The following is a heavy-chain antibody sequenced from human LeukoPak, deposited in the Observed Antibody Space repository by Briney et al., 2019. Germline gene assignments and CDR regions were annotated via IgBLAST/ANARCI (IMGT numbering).Heavy chain of an antibody. D-gene: IGHD3-10*01. CDR1: GFTFSSYS. J-gene: IGHJ4*02. CDR3: ARIGTYYYGSGSYYYFDY. V-gene: IGHV3-48*02. CDR2: ISSSSSTI. Sequence: GGSLRPSCAASGFTFSSYSMNWVRQAPGKGLEWVSYISSSSSTIYYADSVKGRFTISRDNAKNSLYLQMNSLRDEDTAVYYCARIGTYYYGSGSYYYFDYWGQGTLVTVSS.